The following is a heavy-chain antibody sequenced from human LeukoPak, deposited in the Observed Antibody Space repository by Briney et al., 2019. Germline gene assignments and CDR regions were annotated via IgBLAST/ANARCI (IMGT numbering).Heavy chain of an antibody. V-gene: IGHV1-2*06. CDR3: ARDFSIAVTFDY. CDR1: GYTFTGYY. Sequence: ASVTVSCKASGYTFTGYYIHWVRQAPGQGLEWMGRISPNNGGTEYAQKFQGRVTMTRDTSIDTAYMELSRLISDDTAVYYCARDFSIAVTFDYWGQGTLVTVSS. CDR2: ISPNNGGT. J-gene: IGHJ4*02. D-gene: IGHD6-19*01.